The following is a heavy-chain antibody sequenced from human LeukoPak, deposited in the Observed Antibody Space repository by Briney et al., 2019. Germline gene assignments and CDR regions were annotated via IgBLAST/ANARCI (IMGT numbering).Heavy chain of an antibody. CDR1: GFRVSDYY. D-gene: IGHD3/OR15-3a*01. CDR3: ARDRAANQDWVEFDP. CDR2: IRDSGEA. V-gene: IGHV3-66*03. Sequence: GGSLRLSCAVSGFRVSDYYMSWGRQAPGKGLEWVGLIRDSGEAFYADFARGRFAISRDESENTLYLQMNSLRVEDTVVYFCARDRAANQDWVEFDPWGQGTPVIVSS. J-gene: IGHJ5*02.